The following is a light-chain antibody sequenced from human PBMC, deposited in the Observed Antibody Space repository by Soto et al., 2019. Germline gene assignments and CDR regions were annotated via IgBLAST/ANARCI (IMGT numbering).Light chain of an antibody. V-gene: IGKV4-1*01. J-gene: IGKJ1*01. CDR1: QSGLYSSNNKNY. CDR3: QHHYSTPPP. CDR2: WAS. Sequence: DIVMTQSPDSLAVSLGERATINCKSSQSGLYSSNNKNYLAWYQQKPGQPPKLLIYWASTREAGVPDRFSGSGSVTDFTLTISRLQAEDVAVYYCQHHYSTPPPFGQGTKVEIK.